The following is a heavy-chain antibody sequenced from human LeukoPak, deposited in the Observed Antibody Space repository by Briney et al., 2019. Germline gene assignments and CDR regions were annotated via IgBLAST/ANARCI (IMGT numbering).Heavy chain of an antibody. V-gene: IGHV5-51*01. CDR2: IYPGDSDT. CDR1: GYSFTSYW. J-gene: IGHJ4*02. D-gene: IGHD3-9*01. Sequence: GESLKISCKGSGYSFTSYWIGWVRQMPGKGLEWMGIIYPGDSDTRYSPSFQGQVTISADKSISTAYLQWSSLKASDTAVYYCARQGVSYDILTGYYFFDYWGQGTLVTVSS. CDR3: ARQGVSYDILTGYYFFDY.